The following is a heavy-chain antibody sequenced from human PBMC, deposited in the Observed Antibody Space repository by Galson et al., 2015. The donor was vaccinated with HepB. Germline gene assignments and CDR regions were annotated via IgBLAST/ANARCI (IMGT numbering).Heavy chain of an antibody. CDR2: IRSKAYGGTT. D-gene: IGHD6-19*01. Sequence: SLRLSCAASRFTFGDYAMSWVRQAPGKGLEWVGFIRSKAYGGTTEYAASVKGRFTISRDDSKSIAYLQMNSLKTEDTAVYYCTRAIVAVAGYLEYFQHWGQGTLVTVSS. V-gene: IGHV3-49*04. J-gene: IGHJ1*01. CDR3: TRAIVAVAGYLEYFQH. CDR1: RFTFGDYA.